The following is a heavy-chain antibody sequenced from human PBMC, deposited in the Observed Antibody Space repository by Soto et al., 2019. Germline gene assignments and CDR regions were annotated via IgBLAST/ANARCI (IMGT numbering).Heavy chain of an antibody. D-gene: IGHD3-10*01. V-gene: IGHV4-34*01. Sequence: SETLYLTCAVYGGSFSGYYWSWIRQPPGKGLEWIGEINHSGSTNYNPSLKSRVTISVDTSKNQFSLKLSSVTAADTAVYYCASLNYGSGSGSYYYYGMDVWGQGTTVT. CDR1: GGSFSGYY. CDR2: INHSGST. CDR3: ASLNYGSGSGSYYYYGMDV. J-gene: IGHJ6*02.